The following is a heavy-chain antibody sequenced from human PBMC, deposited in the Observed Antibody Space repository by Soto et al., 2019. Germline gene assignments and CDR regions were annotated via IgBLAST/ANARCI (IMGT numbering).Heavy chain of an antibody. V-gene: IGHV5-51*01. Sequence: GESLKISCKGSGYSFTTYWIGWVRQMPGKGLEWMGVIYPGDSDIRFSPSFQGQVTISADMSLSTAYLQWSSLRVSDTAMYYCARQEYRSDTNYFGYWGHGTLFPVSS. D-gene: IGHD2-8*01. CDR3: ARQEYRSDTNYFGY. CDR1: GYSFTTYW. J-gene: IGHJ4*01. CDR2: IYPGDSDI.